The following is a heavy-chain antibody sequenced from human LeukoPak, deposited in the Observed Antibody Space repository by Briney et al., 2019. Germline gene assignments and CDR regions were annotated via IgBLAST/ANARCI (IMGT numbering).Heavy chain of an antibody. CDR3: ERGEMATSFHY. V-gene: IGHV4-59*02. CDR2: IYYSEST. Sequence: PSGTLSLTCTVSGGSVSSYYWSWIRQPPGKGLEWIGYIYYSESTNYNPSLKSRVTISVDTSNNQFSLKRSSVTAADTAVYYCERGEMATSFHYWGQGTLVTVSS. J-gene: IGHJ4*02. CDR1: GGSVSSYY. D-gene: IGHD5-24*01.